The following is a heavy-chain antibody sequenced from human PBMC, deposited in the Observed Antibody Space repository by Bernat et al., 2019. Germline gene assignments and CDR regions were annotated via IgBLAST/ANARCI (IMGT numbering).Heavy chain of an antibody. D-gene: IGHD6-19*01. CDR3: ARIKGTVAGKRDYYYYYGMDV. J-gene: IGHJ6*02. CDR2: IDWDDDK. Sequence: QVTLRESGPALVKPTQTLTLTCTFSGFSLSTSGMCVSWIRQPPGKALEWLALIDWDDDKYYSTSLKTRLTISKDTSKNQVVLTMTNMDPVDTATYYCARIKGTVAGKRDYYYYYGMDVWGQGTTVTVSS. CDR1: GFSLSTSGMC. V-gene: IGHV2-70*01.